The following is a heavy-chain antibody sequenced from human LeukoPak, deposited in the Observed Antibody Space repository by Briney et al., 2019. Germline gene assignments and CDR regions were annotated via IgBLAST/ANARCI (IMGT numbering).Heavy chain of an antibody. J-gene: IGHJ6*03. D-gene: IGHD6-13*01. CDR1: GASISGYH. CDR2: IYYSGTA. Sequence: SETLSLTCTVSGASISGYHWSWIRQPPGKGLEWMGYIYYSGTANYNPSLKSRVTISVDTSKTQFSLKLSSVTAADTAVYYCAREGLSSWYGNYYYYMDVWGKGTTVTVSS. V-gene: IGHV4-59*01. CDR3: AREGLSSWYGNYYYYMDV.